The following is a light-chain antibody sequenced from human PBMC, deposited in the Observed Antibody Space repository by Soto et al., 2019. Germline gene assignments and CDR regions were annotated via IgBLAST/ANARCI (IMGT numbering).Light chain of an antibody. CDR3: QQYYSYPYT. Sequence: DIVMSQSPDSLAVSLGERATINCKSSQSVLYSSNNKNYLAWYQQKPGQPPKLLIYWASTRESGVPDRFSGSGSGPDFTLTISSLQAGDVAVYYCQQYYSYPYTFGQGTRLEIK. V-gene: IGKV4-1*01. CDR1: QSVLYSSNNKNY. J-gene: IGKJ2*01. CDR2: WAS.